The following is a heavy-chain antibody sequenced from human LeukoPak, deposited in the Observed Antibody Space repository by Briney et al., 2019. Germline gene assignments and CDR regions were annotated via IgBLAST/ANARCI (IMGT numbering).Heavy chain of an antibody. Sequence: GGSLRLSCAASGYAFGNYGVNWVRHAPGKGLEWVSYISSSGDIQYADSVKGRFTISRDNAKNSLYLQMNSLRDEDTAVYHCARAYCSSTGCYGFYLDHWGQGTLVTVSS. V-gene: IGHV3-48*02. D-gene: IGHD2-2*01. CDR1: GYAFGNYG. J-gene: IGHJ4*02. CDR3: ARAYCSSTGCYGFYLDH. CDR2: ISSSGDI.